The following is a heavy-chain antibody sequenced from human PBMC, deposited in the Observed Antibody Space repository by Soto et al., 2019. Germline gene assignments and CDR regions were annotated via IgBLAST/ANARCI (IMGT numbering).Heavy chain of an antibody. Sequence: ASVKVSCKASGYTFITYDINWVRQAPGQGLEWMGWMNPYNGNAGYAQNFQGRVTMTRNTSINTAYMELSSLRSNDTAVYYCARDSSSSRVWYYGMDVWGQGTTVTVSS. CDR1: GYTFITYD. J-gene: IGHJ6*02. CDR2: MNPYNGNA. CDR3: ARDSSSSRVWYYGMDV. V-gene: IGHV1-8*01. D-gene: IGHD6-6*01.